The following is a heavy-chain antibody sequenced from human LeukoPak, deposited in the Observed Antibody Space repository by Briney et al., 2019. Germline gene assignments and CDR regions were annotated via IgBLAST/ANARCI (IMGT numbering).Heavy chain of an antibody. CDR3: ARETNFDWLSPGFYYYGMDA. D-gene: IGHD3-9*01. CDR1: GYTFTSYG. J-gene: IGHJ6*02. CDR2: ISAYNGNT. Sequence: GASVKVSCKASGYTFTSYGISWVRQAPGQGLEWMGWISAYNGNTNYAQKLQGRVTMTTDTSTSTAYMELRSLRSDDTAVYYCARETNFDWLSPGFYYYGMDAWGQGTTVTVSS. V-gene: IGHV1-18*01.